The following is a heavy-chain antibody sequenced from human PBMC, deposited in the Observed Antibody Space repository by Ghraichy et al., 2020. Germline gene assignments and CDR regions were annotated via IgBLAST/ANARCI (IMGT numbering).Heavy chain of an antibody. Sequence: SETLSLTCTVSGGSISSGCYYWSWIRPHPGKGLEWIGYIYYSGSTYSNPSLKSRVTISVDTSKNQFSLKLSSVTAADTAVYYCARDRTGWENTGFYYYYYMDVWGKGTTVTVSS. CDR3: ARDRTGWENTGFYYYYYMDV. CDR1: GGSISSGCYY. J-gene: IGHJ6*03. V-gene: IGHV4-31*03. D-gene: IGHD1-26*01. CDR2: IYYSGST.